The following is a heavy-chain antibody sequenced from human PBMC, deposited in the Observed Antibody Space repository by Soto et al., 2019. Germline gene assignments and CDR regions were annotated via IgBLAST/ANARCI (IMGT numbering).Heavy chain of an antibody. CDR2: ISAYNGNT. Sequence: QVQLVQSGAEVKKPGASVKVSCKASGYTFTSYGISWVRQAPGQGLEWMGWISAYNGNTNYAQKLPGRINMTKDPSTSKAYMELRSLRSDDTAVYFCAARGVVAVDDAFDIWGQGKMVTLSS. CDR3: AARGVVAVDDAFDI. J-gene: IGHJ3*02. D-gene: IGHD2-15*01. V-gene: IGHV1-18*01. CDR1: GYTFTSYG.